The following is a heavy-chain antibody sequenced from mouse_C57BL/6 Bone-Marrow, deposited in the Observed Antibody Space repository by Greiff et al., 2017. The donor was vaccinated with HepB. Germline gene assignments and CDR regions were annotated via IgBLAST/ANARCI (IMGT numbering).Heavy chain of an antibody. D-gene: IGHD2-2*01. Sequence: VQLQQPGAELVKPGASVKMSCKASGYTFTSYWITWVKQRPGQGLEWIGDIYPGSGSTNYNEKFKSKATLTVDTSSSTAYMQLSSLTSEDSAVYYCARSRGTMVKAFAYWGQGTLVTVSA. CDR3: ARSRGTMVKAFAY. CDR2: IYPGSGST. J-gene: IGHJ3*01. CDR1: GYTFTSYW. V-gene: IGHV1-55*01.